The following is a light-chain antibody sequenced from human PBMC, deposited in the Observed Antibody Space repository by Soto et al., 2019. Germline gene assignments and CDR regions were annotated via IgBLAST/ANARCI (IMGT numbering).Light chain of an antibody. Sequence: EIIMTQSPATLSVSPGETATLSCRASQRVGINLAWYQQKPGQAPRLLIYGASSRATGIPDRFSGSGSGTDFTLTISRLEPEDFAVYYCQQYGSSPRLTVGGGTKVDIK. V-gene: IGKV3-20*01. J-gene: IGKJ4*01. CDR3: QQYGSSPRLT. CDR1: QRVGIN. CDR2: GAS.